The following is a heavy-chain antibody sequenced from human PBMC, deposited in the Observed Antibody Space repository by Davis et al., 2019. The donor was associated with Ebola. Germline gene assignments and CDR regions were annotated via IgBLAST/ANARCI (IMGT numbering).Heavy chain of an antibody. J-gene: IGHJ4*02. CDR3: ARRPPREYYFDY. CDR2: IYYSGST. V-gene: IGHV4-59*01. CDR1: GGSISSYY. Sequence: PSETLSLTCTVSGGSISSYYWSWIRQPPGKGLEWIGYIYYSGSTNYNPSLKSRVTISVDTSKNQFSLKLSSVTAADTAVYYCARRPPREYYFDYWGQGTLVTVSS. D-gene: IGHD3-10*01.